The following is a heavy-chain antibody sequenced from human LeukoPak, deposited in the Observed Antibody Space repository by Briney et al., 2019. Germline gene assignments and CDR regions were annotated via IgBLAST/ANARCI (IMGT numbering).Heavy chain of an antibody. CDR3: AKEDSGSYLLLLDY. D-gene: IGHD1-26*01. J-gene: IGHJ4*02. Sequence: GGSRRLSCAAYGFAFSTYGMHWVRQAPSKGREWVAFIRHVGSNEYYADSVRGRFAISRDNSQNTLHLQMNSLRAEDTAVYYCAKEDSGSYLLLLDYWGQGTLVTVSS. CDR1: GFAFSTYG. V-gene: IGHV3-30*02. CDR2: IRHVGSNE.